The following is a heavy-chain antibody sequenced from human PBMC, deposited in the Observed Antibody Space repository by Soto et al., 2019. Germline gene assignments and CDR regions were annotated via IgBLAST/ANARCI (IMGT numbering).Heavy chain of an antibody. CDR1: GFTFSSFS. Sequence: EVQLLESGGGLVQPGGSLRLSCTASGFTFSSFSMSWVRQAPGKGLEWVSVITGSGDKTFYADSVKGRFTISRDNSKNTLYLQMNSLRGEDTAIYYCANRGAFYFDYWGQGTLVAVSS. V-gene: IGHV3-23*01. J-gene: IGHJ4*02. CDR3: ANRGAFYFDY. D-gene: IGHD3-3*02. CDR2: ITGSGDKT.